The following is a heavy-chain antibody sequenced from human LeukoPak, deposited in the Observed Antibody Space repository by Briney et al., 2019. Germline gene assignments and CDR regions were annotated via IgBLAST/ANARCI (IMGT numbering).Heavy chain of an antibody. D-gene: IGHD5-12*01. Sequence: GGSLRLSCAAAGFTFSSYAMHWVRQAPGKGLEWVAVISYDGSNKYYADSVKGRFTISRDNSKNTLYLQMNRLRAEDTAVYYCARERNSGFPYSGQGTLVTVSS. CDR1: GFTFSSYA. V-gene: IGHV3-30*04. CDR2: ISYDGSNK. J-gene: IGHJ4*02. CDR3: ARERNSGFPY.